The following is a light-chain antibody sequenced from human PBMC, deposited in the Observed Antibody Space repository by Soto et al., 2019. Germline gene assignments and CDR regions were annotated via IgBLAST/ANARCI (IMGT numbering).Light chain of an antibody. CDR3: QQYSAYPLT. CDR2: WAS. J-gene: IGKJ4*01. V-gene: IGKV1-5*03. CDR1: ENIYGY. Sequence: DIQLTQSPSILSASVGDRVTITCRASENIYGYLAWYQQKPGEAPKLLIYWASTLVSGVPSRFTGGESGTEFTLTIGDLQPDDFSTYFCQQYSAYPLTFGGVTKVDVK.